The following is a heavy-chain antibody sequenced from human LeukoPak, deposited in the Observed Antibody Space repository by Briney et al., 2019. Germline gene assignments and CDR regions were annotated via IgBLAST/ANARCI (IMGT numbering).Heavy chain of an antibody. Sequence: SETLSLTCTVSGYSISSGYYWSWIRQPPGKGLEWIGYIYYSGSTNYNPSLKSRVTISVDTSKNQFSLKLSSVTAADTAVYYCAREISQLHDYSNFRRGDYYYYYMDVWGKGTTVTVSS. J-gene: IGHJ6*03. CDR1: GYSISSGYY. V-gene: IGHV4-61*01. D-gene: IGHD4-11*01. CDR3: AREISQLHDYSNFRRGDYYYYYMDV. CDR2: IYYSGST.